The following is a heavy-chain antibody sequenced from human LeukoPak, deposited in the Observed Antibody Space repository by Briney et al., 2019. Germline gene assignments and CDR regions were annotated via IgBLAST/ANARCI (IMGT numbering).Heavy chain of an antibody. CDR3: ARHNYDFWSGYGHYYMDV. Sequence: ASVKVSCKASGYTFTSSDFSWVRQAPGQGLEWMGWISTYNGNTNYAQKLQGRVTMTTDTSTSTAYMELRSLRSDDTAVYYCARHNYDFWSGYGHYYMDVWGKGTTVTVSS. CDR1: GYTFTSSD. J-gene: IGHJ6*03. CDR2: ISTYNGNT. V-gene: IGHV1-18*01. D-gene: IGHD3-3*01.